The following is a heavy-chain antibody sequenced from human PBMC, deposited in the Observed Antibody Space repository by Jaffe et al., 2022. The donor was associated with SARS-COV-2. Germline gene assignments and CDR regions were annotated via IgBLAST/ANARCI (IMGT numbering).Heavy chain of an antibody. CDR3: ARTTGGRYDY. D-gene: IGHD4-17*01. J-gene: IGHJ4*02. Sequence: QVQLQESGPGLVEPSETLSLTCTVSGGSITSYYWSWIRQPPGKGLEWIGYIYYTGSTNYNPSLKSRVTMSVDTSKNQFSLKLSSVAAADTAVYYCARTTGGRYDYWGLGTLVTVSS. V-gene: IGHV4-59*01. CDR1: GGSITSYY. CDR2: IYYTGST.